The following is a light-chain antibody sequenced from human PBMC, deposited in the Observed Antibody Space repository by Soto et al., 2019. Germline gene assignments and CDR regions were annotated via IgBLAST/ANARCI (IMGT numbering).Light chain of an antibody. J-gene: IGKJ2*01. Sequence: EIVMTQSPATLSVSPGERATLSCRASQSVSSNLAWYQQKPGQAPRLLIYGASTRDNGVPASFSGSGSGTEFTLTISSLQSEDSAVYYCQQHNNWPPYTFGQGTKLEIK. CDR3: QQHNNWPPYT. CDR2: GAS. CDR1: QSVSSN. V-gene: IGKV3-15*01.